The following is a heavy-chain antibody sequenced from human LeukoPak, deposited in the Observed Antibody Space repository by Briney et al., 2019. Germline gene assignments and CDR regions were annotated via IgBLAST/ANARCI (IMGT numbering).Heavy chain of an antibody. J-gene: IGHJ6*03. CDR3: ARDITDYGDYPDYYYYYMDV. D-gene: IGHD4-17*01. V-gene: IGHV3-21*01. CDR1: GFTFDDYG. CDR2: ISSSSSYI. Sequence: PGGFLRLSCAAAGFTFDDYGMSWVRQAPGKGLEWVSSISSSSSYIYYADSVKGRFTISRDNAKNSLSLQMNSLRAEDTAVYYCARDITDYGDYPDYYYYYMDVWGKGTTVTVSS.